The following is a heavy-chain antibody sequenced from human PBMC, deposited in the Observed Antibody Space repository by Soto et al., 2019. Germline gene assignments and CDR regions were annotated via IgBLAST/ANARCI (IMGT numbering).Heavy chain of an antibody. CDR3: AKSKGVATIWGDWFDP. V-gene: IGHV3-30*18. CDR2: ISYDGSNK. J-gene: IGHJ5*02. CDR1: GFTFSSYG. D-gene: IGHD5-12*01. Sequence: GGSLRLSCAASGFTFSSYGMHWVRQAPGKGLEWVAVISYDGSNKYYADSVKGRFTISRDNSKNTLYLQMNSLRAEDTAVYYCAKSKGVATIWGDWFDPWGQGTLVTVSS.